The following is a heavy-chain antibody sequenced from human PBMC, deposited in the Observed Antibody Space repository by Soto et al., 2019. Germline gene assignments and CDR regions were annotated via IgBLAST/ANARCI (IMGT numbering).Heavy chain of an antibody. V-gene: IGHV4-59*01. CDR3: ARDTPARDRSGMDV. CDR2: IYYSGST. Sequence: SETLSLTCTVSGGSISSYYWSWIRQPPGKGLEWIGYIYYSGSTNYNPSLKSRVTISVDTSKNQFSLKLSSVTAADTAVYYCARDTPARDRSGMDVWGQGTTVTVSS. CDR1: GGSISSYY. J-gene: IGHJ6*02.